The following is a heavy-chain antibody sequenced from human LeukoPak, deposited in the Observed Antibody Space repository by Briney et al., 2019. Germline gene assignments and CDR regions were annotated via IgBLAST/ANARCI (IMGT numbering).Heavy chain of an antibody. V-gene: IGHV4-4*02. J-gene: IGHJ4*02. CDR3: ARDQGLYYFDY. CDR2: IYHSGST. CDR1: GGSISSSNW. Sequence: SETLSLTCAVSGGSISSSNWWSWVRQPPGKGLEWIGEIYHSGSTNYNPSLKSRVTISVDNSKNQFSLKLSSVTAADTAVYYCARDQGLYYFDYWGQGTLVTVS.